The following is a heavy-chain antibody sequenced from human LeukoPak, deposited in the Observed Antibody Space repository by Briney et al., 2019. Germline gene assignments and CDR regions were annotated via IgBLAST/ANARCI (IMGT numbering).Heavy chain of an antibody. Sequence: GASVTVSCKASGYTFTSYYMHWVRQAPGQGLEWMGLINPGGGSTSYAQKFQGRVTMTRDTSTSTVYMELSSLRSEDTAVYYCARGREGYSYGNWFDPWGQGTLVTVSS. CDR3: ARGREGYSYGNWFDP. D-gene: IGHD5-18*01. J-gene: IGHJ5*02. CDR1: GYTFTSYY. V-gene: IGHV1-46*01. CDR2: INPGGGST.